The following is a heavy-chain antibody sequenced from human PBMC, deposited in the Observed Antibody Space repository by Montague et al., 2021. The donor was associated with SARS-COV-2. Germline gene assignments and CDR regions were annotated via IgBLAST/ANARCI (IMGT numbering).Heavy chain of an antibody. CDR3: ASESGSYYNYFDL. J-gene: IGHJ4*02. D-gene: IGHD1-26*01. CDR2: IYYSGSS. CDR1: GGSISSANYY. Sequence: TLSLTCSVSGGSISSANYYWSWIRQHPGKGLEFIGYIYYSGSSFYNPSLKSRLTISVDTSKNQFSLGLSSVTAADTAIYFCASESGSYYNYFDLWGQGTLVTVSS. V-gene: IGHV4-31*03.